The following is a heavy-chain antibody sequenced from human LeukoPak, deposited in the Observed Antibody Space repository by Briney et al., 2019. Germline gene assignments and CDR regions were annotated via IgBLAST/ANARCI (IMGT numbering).Heavy chain of an antibody. J-gene: IGHJ4*02. Sequence: SETLSLTCSVSGGSISSRSYFWGWIRQPPGKGPEWIGSVYYAGTTYYNPALMSRITISLDTSNNQFSLKLTSMAAADTAVYYCASGTMTIVAVSYWGQGSLVTVSS. CDR3: ASGTMTIVAVSY. CDR2: VYYAGTT. V-gene: IGHV4-39*07. D-gene: IGHD2-21*01. CDR1: GGSISSRSYF.